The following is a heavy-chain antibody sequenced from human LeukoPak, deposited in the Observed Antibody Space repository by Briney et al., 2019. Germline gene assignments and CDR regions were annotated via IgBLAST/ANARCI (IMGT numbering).Heavy chain of an antibody. CDR1: GFTFNSYA. Sequence: GGSLRLSCAASGFTFNSYAISWVRQAPGKGLEWVSVISNTGGSTFYADSVKGRFTISRDNSKNTLYLQMNSLRAEDTAVYYCAKRASGSGTSLYYFDYWGQGTLVTVSS. CDR3: AKRASGSGTSLYYFDY. CDR2: ISNTGGST. D-gene: IGHD3-10*01. V-gene: IGHV3-23*01. J-gene: IGHJ4*02.